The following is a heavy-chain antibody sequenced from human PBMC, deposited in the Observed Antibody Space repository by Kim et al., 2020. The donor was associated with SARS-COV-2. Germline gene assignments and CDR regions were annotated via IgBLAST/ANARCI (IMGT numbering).Heavy chain of an antibody. CDR1: GGSISSSSYY. CDR3: ARLGSEGIVVVYY. Sequence: SETLSLTCTVSGGSISSSSYYWGWIRQPPGKGLEWIGSIYYSGSTYYNPSLKSRVTISVDTSKNQFSLKLSSVTAADTAVYYCARLGSEGIVVVYYWGQGTLVTVSS. CDR2: IYYSGST. J-gene: IGHJ4*02. V-gene: IGHV4-39*01. D-gene: IGHD2-15*01.